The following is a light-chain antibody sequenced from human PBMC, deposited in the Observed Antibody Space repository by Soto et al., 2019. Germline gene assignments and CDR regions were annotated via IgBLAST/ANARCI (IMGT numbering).Light chain of an antibody. CDR1: QTISSY. CDR2: SAS. V-gene: IGKV1-39*01. Sequence: DIQMTQSPASLSASVGDRVTITCRASQTISSYLNWYQQKAGAAPKLLIYSASTLQSGVPSRFSGSGFGTDYTLTISSLQPADSAVYYCQQTFRTPHTFGQGTKLDIK. CDR3: QQTFRTPHT. J-gene: IGKJ2*01.